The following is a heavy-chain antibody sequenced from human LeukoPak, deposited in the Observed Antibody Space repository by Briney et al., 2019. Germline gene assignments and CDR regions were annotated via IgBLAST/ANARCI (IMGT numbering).Heavy chain of an antibody. CDR1: GGSFTGYY. CDR3: ARLRADFWSGYSDYYYYYMDV. V-gene: IGHV4-34*01. D-gene: IGHD3-3*01. CDR2: INHSGST. Sequence: SETLCLTCAAYGGSFTGYYWSWIRQPPGKGLEWIGEINHSGSTNYNPSLKSRVTISVDTSKNQFSLKLSSVTAADTAVYYCARLRADFWSGYSDYYYYYMDVWGKGTTVTVSS. J-gene: IGHJ6*03.